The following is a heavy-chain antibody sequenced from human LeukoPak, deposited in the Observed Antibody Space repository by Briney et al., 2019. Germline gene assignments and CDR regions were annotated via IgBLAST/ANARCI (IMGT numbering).Heavy chain of an antibody. J-gene: IGHJ3*02. Sequence: ASVRVSCKASGYTLTGYYMHWVRQAPGQGLQWMGWIITNSGGTNFAQSFQGRVTMTSDTSINTAYMELTRLRYDDTAVYYCARTTGYTSSWSDGLDIWGQRTMVTVSS. D-gene: IGHD6-13*01. CDR2: IITNSGGT. CDR1: GYTLTGYY. V-gene: IGHV1-2*02. CDR3: ARTTGYTSSWSDGLDI.